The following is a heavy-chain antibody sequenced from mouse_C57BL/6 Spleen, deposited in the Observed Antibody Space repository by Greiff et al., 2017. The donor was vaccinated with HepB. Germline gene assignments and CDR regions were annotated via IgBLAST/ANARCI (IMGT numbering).Heavy chain of an antibody. J-gene: IGHJ3*01. CDR2: IDPSDSYT. CDR1: GYTFTSYW. D-gene: IGHD2-4*01. CDR3: ASYDYDPFAY. V-gene: IGHV1-59*01. Sequence: VQLQQPGAELVRPGTSVKLSCKASGYTFTSYWMHGVKQRPGQGLEWIGVIDPSDSYTNYNQKFKGKATLTVDTSSSTAYMQLSSLTSEDSAVYYCASYDYDPFAYWGQATLVTVSA.